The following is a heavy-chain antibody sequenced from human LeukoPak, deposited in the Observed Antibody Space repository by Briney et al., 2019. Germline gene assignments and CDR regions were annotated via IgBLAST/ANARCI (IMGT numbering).Heavy chain of an antibody. CDR3: ARHQLGSSLPYGMDV. CDR1: GGSISSYY. J-gene: IGHJ6*02. D-gene: IGHD2-2*01. CDR2: IYYSGST. V-gene: IGHV4-59*08. Sequence: KPSETLSLTCTVSGGSISSYYWSWIRQPPGKGLEWIGYIYYSGSTNYNPSLKSRVTISVDTSKNQFSLKLSSVTAADTAVYHCARHQLGSSLPYGMDVWGQGTTVTVSS.